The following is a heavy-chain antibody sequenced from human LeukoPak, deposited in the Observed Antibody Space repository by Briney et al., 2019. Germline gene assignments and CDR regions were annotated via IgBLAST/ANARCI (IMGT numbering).Heavy chain of an antibody. D-gene: IGHD3-9*01. CDR1: GFTFSSYA. V-gene: IGHV3-30-3*01. CDR2: ISYDGSNK. CDR3: ARGYGRYFDWLLSSFDY. Sequence: PGGSLRLSCAASGFTFSSYAMHWVRQAPGKGLEWVAVISYDGSNKYYADSVKGRFTISRDNSKNTLYLQMNSLRAEDTAVYYCARGYGRYFDWLLSSFDYWGQGTLVTVSS. J-gene: IGHJ4*02.